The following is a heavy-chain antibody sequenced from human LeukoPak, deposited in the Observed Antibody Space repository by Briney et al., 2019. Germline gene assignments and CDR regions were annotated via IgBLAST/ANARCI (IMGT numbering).Heavy chain of an antibody. CDR1: GFSFRYYW. Sequence: GGSLRLSCAASGFSFRYYWMAWVRQAPGKGLEWVAHIKEDGTQKFYVDSVRGRFTISKDDARNALYLQMNSLRDEDTAIYYCVRGGWELDYWGQGTLVIVSS. V-gene: IGHV3-7*01. CDR3: VRGGWELDY. CDR2: IKEDGTQK. D-gene: IGHD4-23*01. J-gene: IGHJ4*02.